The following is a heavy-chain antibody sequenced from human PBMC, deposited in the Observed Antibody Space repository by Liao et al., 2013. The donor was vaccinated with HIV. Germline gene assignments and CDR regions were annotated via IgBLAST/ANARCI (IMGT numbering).Heavy chain of an antibody. V-gene: IGHV4-39*07. J-gene: IGHJ6*03. D-gene: IGHD3-10*01. CDR3: ARGGRMVRGVISYYYYYYMDV. Sequence: QLQLQESGPGLVKPSETLSLTCTVSGGSISSNTSNWVWIRQGPREGACSGLEVSIIVGAPTTARPSRVESPYQLTRPRTSSPSKLSSVTAADTAVYYCARGGRMVRGVISYYYYYYMDVWGERDHGHRLL. CDR2: SIIVGAP. CDR1: GGSISSNTSN.